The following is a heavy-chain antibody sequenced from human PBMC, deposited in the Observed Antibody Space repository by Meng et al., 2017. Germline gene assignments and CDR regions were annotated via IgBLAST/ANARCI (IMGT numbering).Heavy chain of an antibody. V-gene: IGHV1-18*01. CDR3: ARDGLRYFDWSNSPFDY. J-gene: IGHJ4*03. Sequence: ASVKVSCKASGYTFTSYGISWVRQAPGQGLEWMGWISAYNGNTNYAQKLQGRVTMTTDTSTSTAYMELRSLRSDDTAVYYCARDGLRYFDWSNSPFDYWGQGTTVTVSS. D-gene: IGHD3-9*01. CDR1: GYTFTSYG. CDR2: ISAYNGNT.